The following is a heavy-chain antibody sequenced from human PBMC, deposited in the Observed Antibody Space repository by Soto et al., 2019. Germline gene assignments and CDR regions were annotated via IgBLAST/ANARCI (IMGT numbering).Heavy chain of an antibody. V-gene: IGHV4-39*07. CDR2: IYYSGST. Sequence: SETLSLTCTVSGGSISSSSYYWGWIRQPPGKGLEWIGSIYYSGSTNYNPSLKSRVTISVDTSKNQFSLKLSSVTAADTAVYYCARRYGGNFDYWGQGTLVTVYS. CDR1: GGSISSSSYY. J-gene: IGHJ4*02. D-gene: IGHD1-26*01. CDR3: ARRYGGNFDY.